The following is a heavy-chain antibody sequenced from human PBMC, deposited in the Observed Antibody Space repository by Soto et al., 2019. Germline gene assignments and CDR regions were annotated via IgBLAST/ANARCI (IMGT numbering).Heavy chain of an antibody. D-gene: IGHD3-10*01. CDR3: ASEGGYGSGSYSLSYFDY. CDR2: IIPIFGTA. Sequence: SVKVSCKASGGTFSSYASSWVRQAPGQGLEWMGGIIPIFGTANYAQKFQGRVTITADESTSTAYMELSSLRSEDTAVYYCASEGGYGSGSYSLSYFDYLGQGTLLTVSS. CDR1: GGTFSSYA. J-gene: IGHJ4*02. V-gene: IGHV1-69*13.